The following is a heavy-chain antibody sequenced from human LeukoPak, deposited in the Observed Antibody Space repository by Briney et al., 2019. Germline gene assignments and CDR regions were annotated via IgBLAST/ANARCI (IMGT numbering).Heavy chain of an antibody. CDR3: VREGAQTAFDS. Sequence: PSETLSLTCTVSGGPINTGGYYWGWIRQPPGKDLEWIGYIYHTGDTYYTPSLKSRVTMSLDRSKNQFSLTLTSVTAADTAVYYCVREGAQTAFDSWGQGTLVTVSS. D-gene: IGHD3-16*01. CDR1: GGPINTGGYY. J-gene: IGHJ4*02. V-gene: IGHV4-30-2*01. CDR2: IYHTGDT.